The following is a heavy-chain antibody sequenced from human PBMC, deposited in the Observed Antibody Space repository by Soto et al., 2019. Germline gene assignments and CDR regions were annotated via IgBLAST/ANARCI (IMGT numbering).Heavy chain of an antibody. Sequence: VKVSCKASGYTFTSYYMHWVRQAPGQGLEWMGIINPSGGSTSYAQKFQGRVTMTRDTSTSTVYMELSSLRSEDTAVYYCARDPIPSRYYYYGMDVWGQGTTVTVSS. CDR2: INPSGGST. V-gene: IGHV1-46*01. CDR1: GYTFTSYY. CDR3: ARDPIPSRYYYYGMDV. D-gene: IGHD2-21*01. J-gene: IGHJ6*02.